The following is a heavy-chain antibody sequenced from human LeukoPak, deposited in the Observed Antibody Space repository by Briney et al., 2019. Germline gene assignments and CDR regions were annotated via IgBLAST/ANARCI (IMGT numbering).Heavy chain of an antibody. Sequence: SGTLSLTCAVSGFSISSGYHWGWIRQPPGKGLEWIGSIFHSGSSYYNPSLKSRVTMSIDTSKNQFSLKLSSVTAADTAVYYCARHYSNYAYYYYMDVWGKGTTVTVSS. D-gene: IGHD4-11*01. CDR1: GFSISSGYH. CDR2: IFHSGSS. J-gene: IGHJ6*03. V-gene: IGHV4-38-2*01. CDR3: ARHYSNYAYYYYMDV.